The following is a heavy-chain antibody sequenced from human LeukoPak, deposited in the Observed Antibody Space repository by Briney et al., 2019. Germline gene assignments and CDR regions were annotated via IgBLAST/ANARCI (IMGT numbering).Heavy chain of an antibody. CDR2: ISSNGGST. J-gene: IGHJ6*03. CDR1: GFTFSSYA. Sequence: GGSLRLSCAASGFTFSSYAMHWVRQAPGKGLEYVSAISSNGGSTYYANSVKGRFTISRDNSKNTLYLQMGSLRAEDTAVYYCARAAGSGYYFYMDVWGKGTTVTVSS. V-gene: IGHV3-64*01. CDR3: ARAAGSGYYFYMDV.